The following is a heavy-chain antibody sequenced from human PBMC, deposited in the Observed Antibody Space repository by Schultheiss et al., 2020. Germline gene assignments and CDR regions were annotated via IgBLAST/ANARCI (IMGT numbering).Heavy chain of an antibody. Sequence: GGSLRLSCKASGYTFTSYGISWVRQAPGQGLEWMGWISAYNGGTNYAQKFQGWVTMTRDTSISTAYMELSRLRSDDTAVYYCARGIVVVPAATAHYYYGMDVWGQGTTVTVSS. J-gene: IGHJ6*02. CDR2: ISAYNGGT. V-gene: IGHV1-2*04. D-gene: IGHD2-2*01. CDR1: GYTFTSYG. CDR3: ARGIVVVPAATAHYYYGMDV.